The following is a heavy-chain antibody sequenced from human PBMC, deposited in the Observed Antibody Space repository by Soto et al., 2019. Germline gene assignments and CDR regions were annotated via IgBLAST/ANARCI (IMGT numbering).Heavy chain of an antibody. Sequence: EVQLLESGGALAQPGGSLRLSCAASGSTFSAFCMNWVRQAPGKGLEWVSAISRSGDITYYADSVKGRFTISRDNSKNPLYLEMNSLTGDETAVYYCAPVGLWVHYGMAVWGQGTTLIVSS. D-gene: IGHD2-21*01. CDR3: APVGLWVHYGMAV. J-gene: IGHJ6*02. CDR1: GSTFSAFC. V-gene: IGHV3-23*01. CDR2: ISRSGDIT.